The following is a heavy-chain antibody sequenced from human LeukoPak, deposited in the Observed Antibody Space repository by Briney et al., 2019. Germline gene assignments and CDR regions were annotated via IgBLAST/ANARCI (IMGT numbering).Heavy chain of an antibody. D-gene: IGHD2-15*01. CDR2: INPNSGGT. CDR1: GYTFTGYY. CDR3: ARGYCSGGSCYRYNSFDP. V-gene: IGHV1-2*02. J-gene: IGHJ5*02. Sequence: GASVKVSCKASGYTFTGYYLHWVRQAPGQGPEWMGWINPNSGGTNYAQKFQGRVTMTRDTSISTAYMELSRLRSDDTAVYYCARGYCSGGSCYRYNSFDPWCQGTLVTVSS.